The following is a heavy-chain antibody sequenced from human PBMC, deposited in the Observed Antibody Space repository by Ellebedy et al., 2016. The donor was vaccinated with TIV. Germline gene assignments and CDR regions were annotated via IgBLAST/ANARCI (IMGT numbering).Heavy chain of an antibody. D-gene: IGHD2-21*02. V-gene: IGHV4-59*02. CDR3: ARFQGGGDYYTFDY. CDR2: IYYTGNT. CDR1: GGSVSNSY. J-gene: IGHJ4*02. Sequence: GSLRLSXAVSGGSVSNSYWSWVRQPPGKGLEWIGHIYYTGNTNYNPSLRSRVTISLDTPKNQFSLKLNSMTAADTAVYYCARFQGGGDYYTFDYWGQGTLVTVSS.